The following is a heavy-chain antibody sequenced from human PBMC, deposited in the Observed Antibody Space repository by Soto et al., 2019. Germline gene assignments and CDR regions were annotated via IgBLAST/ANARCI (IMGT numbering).Heavy chain of an antibody. CDR2: ISGSGGST. Sequence: GGSLRLSCAASGFTFSSYAMSWVRQAPGKGLEWVSAISGSGGSTYYADSVKGRFTISRDNSKNMLYLQMNSLRAEDTAVYYCAKDCYDSSGQGSWFDPWGQGTLVTVSS. D-gene: IGHD3-22*01. J-gene: IGHJ5*02. CDR1: GFTFSSYA. V-gene: IGHV3-23*01. CDR3: AKDCYDSSGQGSWFDP.